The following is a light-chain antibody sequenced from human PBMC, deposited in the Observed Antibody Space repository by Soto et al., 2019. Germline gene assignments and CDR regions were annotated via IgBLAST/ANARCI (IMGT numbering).Light chain of an antibody. CDR1: QDISNN. Sequence: DIQMTQSPSSLSASIGDRVTITCQASQDISNNLNWYQEKPGKAPKVLIYDASILETGVPSRFSECGYGTDFTFTISSLQPEDIATYYFQHYYNRLGTVGPGTQVDLK. CDR3: QHYYNRLGT. CDR2: DAS. V-gene: IGKV1-33*01. J-gene: IGKJ3*01.